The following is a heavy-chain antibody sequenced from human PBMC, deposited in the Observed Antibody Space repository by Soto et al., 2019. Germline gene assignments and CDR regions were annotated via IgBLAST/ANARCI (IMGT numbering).Heavy chain of an antibody. J-gene: IGHJ4*02. D-gene: IGHD3-16*02. CDR2: ISYDGSDK. CDR3: AKALGELSPESSDY. CDR1: GFTFSSYA. V-gene: IGHV3-30*18. Sequence: QVQLVESGGGVVQPGRPLRLSCAASGFTFSSYAMHWVRQAPGKGLEWVAVISYDGSDKYYADSVKGRFTISRDNSKNTLNLQMNRLRADDTAVYYCAKALGELSPESSDYWGQGTLITVSS.